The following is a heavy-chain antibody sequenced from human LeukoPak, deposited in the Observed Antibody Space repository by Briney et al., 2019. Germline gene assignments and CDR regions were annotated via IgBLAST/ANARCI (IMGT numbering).Heavy chain of an antibody. CDR2: IRSKAYGGTT. J-gene: IGHJ4*02. Sequence: GRSLRLSCTASGLTFGDYAMSWFRQAPGKGLEWVGFIRSKAYGGTTEYAASVKGRFTISRDDSKSIAYLQMNSLKTEDTAVYYCTRTIRLAYCGGDCYSPFDYWGQGTLVTVSS. CDR1: GLTFGDYA. D-gene: IGHD2-21*02. CDR3: TRTIRLAYCGGDCYSPFDY. V-gene: IGHV3-49*03.